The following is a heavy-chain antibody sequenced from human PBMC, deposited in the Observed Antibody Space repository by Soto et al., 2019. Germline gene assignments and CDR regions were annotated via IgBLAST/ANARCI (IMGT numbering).Heavy chain of an antibody. V-gene: IGHV3-66*01. D-gene: IGHD2-15*01. CDR3: ARGDCSGGRCYSGPHSYFDY. CDR2: IYSDGSGGST. J-gene: IGHJ4*02. CDR1: GFTVNRND. Sequence: GGSLRLSSAAHGFTVNRNDISWVRQAPEKGLEWVSVIYSDGSGGSTYYADSVNVRFTISRDNSKNTVYLQMNSLRAEDTAVYYCARGDCSGGRCYSGPHSYFDYWGQGT.